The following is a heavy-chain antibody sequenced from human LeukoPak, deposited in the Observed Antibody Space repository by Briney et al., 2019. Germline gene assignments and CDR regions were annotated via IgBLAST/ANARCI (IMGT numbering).Heavy chain of an antibody. CDR1: GGSISSYY. CDR2: IYYSGST. CDR3: ARDGTEPFDY. Sequence: SETLSLTCTVSGGSISSYYWSWIRQPPGKGLEWIGYIYYSGSTNYNPSLKSRVTISVDTSKNQFSLKLSSVTAADTAVYYCARDGTEPFDYWGQGTLVTVSS. J-gene: IGHJ4*02. V-gene: IGHV4-59*01. D-gene: IGHD3/OR15-3a*01.